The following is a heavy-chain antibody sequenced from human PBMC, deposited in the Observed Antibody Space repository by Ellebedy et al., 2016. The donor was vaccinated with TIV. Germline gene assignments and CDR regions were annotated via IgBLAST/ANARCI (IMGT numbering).Heavy chain of an antibody. D-gene: IGHD3-22*01. J-gene: IGHJ2*01. CDR1: GGTFSSYA. CDR3: ARAYYYDSSGYPSNWYFDL. CDR2: INAGNGNT. V-gene: IGHV1-3*01. Sequence: AASVKVSCKASGGTFSSYAISWVRQAPGQRLEWMGWINAGNGNTKYSQKFQGRVTITRDTSASTAYMELSSLRSEDTAVYYCARAYYYDSSGYPSNWYFDLWGRGNLVTVSS.